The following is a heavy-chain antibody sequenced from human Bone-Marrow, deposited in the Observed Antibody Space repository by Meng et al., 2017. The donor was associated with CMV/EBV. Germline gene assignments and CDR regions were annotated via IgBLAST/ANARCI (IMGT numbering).Heavy chain of an antibody. CDR1: GFTFSSYG. J-gene: IGHJ6*01. D-gene: IGHD2-2*01. V-gene: IGHV3-30*02. CDR2: IRYDGSNK. Sequence: GESLKISCAASGFTFSSYGMHWVRQAPGKGLEWVAFIRYDGSNKYYADSVKGRFTISRDNSKNTLYLQMNSLRAEDTAVYYCAKELGYCSSTSCYWEYYYYYYGMDVWGQGTTVNIAS. CDR3: AKELGYCSSTSCYWEYYYYYYGMDV.